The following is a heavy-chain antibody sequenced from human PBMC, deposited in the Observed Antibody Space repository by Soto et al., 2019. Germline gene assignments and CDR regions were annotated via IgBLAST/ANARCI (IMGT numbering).Heavy chain of an antibody. CDR3: ARRGRIAARPGAFDI. J-gene: IGHJ3*02. Sequence: SETLSLTCAVYGGSFSGYYWSWIRQPPGKGLEWIGEINHSGSTNYNPSLKSRVTISVDTSKNQFSPKLSSVTAADTAVYYCARRGRIAARPGAFDIWGQGTMLTVSS. CDR1: GGSFSGYY. D-gene: IGHD6-6*01. CDR2: INHSGST. V-gene: IGHV4-34*01.